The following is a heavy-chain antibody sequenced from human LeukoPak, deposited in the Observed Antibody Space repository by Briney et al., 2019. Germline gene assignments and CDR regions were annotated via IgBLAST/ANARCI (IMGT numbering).Heavy chain of an antibody. CDR1: GFTFSSYA. CDR2: ISYDGSNK. V-gene: IGHV3-30-3*01. CDR3: ARDGQIFGVEYYFDY. D-gene: IGHD3-3*01. J-gene: IGHJ4*02. Sequence: GGSLRLSCAASGFTFSSYAMHWVRQAPGKGLGWVAVISYDGSNKYYADSVKGRFTISRDNSKNTLYLQMNSLRAEDTAVYYCARDGQIFGVEYYFDYWGQGTLVTVSS.